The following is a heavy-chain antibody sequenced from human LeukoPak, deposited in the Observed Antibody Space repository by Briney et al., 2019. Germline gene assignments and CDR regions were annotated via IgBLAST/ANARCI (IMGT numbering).Heavy chain of an antibody. CDR3: VRDWDF. CDR2: IKQDGSEK. J-gene: IGHJ4*02. V-gene: IGHV3-7*03. CDR1: GSTISGYW. Sequence: PGGSLRLSCTVSGSTISGYWISWVRQAPGKGLEWVANIKQDGSEKYYVDSVKGRFTISRDNAKVSLYLQLDSLRVEDTAIYYCVRDWDFWGQGTLVIVSS.